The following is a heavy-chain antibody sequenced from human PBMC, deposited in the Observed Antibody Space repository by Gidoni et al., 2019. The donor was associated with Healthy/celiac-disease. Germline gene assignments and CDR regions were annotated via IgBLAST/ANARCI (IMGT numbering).Heavy chain of an antibody. CDR1: GGSISSGSYY. CDR2: IYTSGST. CDR3: ARSLHYYDSSGYGY. V-gene: IGHV4-61*02. J-gene: IGHJ4*02. D-gene: IGHD3-22*01. Sequence: QVQLQESGPGLVKPSQTLSLTCTVSGGSISSGSYYWSWIRQPAGKGLEWIGRIYTSGSTNYNPSLKSRVTISVDTSKNQFSLKLSSVTAADTAVYYCARSLHYYDSSGYGYWGQGTLVTVSS.